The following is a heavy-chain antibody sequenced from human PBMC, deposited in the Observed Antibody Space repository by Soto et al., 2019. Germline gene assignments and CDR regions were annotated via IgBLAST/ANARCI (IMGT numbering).Heavy chain of an antibody. CDR3: ARERGVGPGIAVAEPSYYMDV. J-gene: IGHJ6*03. Sequence: SETLSLTCAVYGGSFSGYYWSWIRQPPGKGLEWIGEINHSGSTNYNPSLKSRVTISVDTSKNQFSLKLSSVTAADTAVYYCARERGVGPGIAVAEPSYYMDVWGKGTTVTVS. V-gene: IGHV4-34*01. CDR2: INHSGST. D-gene: IGHD6-19*01. CDR1: GGSFSGYY.